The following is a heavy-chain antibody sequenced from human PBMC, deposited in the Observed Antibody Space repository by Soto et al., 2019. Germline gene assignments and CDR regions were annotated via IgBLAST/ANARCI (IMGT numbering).Heavy chain of an antibody. V-gene: IGHV3-23*01. J-gene: IGHJ4*02. CDR1: GFTSSNFG. CDR2: ISGSGTIT. Sequence: GGSLRLSCSASGFTSSNFGMSWVRQAPGKGLEWVSTISGSGTITYYADSVKGRFTIAGDNSRNTVFLQMNGLRVEDTAVYYCAKRGAGRGSGFDYWGQGTLVTVS. D-gene: IGHD1-1*01. CDR3: AKRGAGRGSGFDY.